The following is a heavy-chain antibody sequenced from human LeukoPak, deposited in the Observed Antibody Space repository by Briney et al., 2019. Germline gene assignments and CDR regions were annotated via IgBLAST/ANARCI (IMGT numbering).Heavy chain of an antibody. D-gene: IGHD3-22*01. V-gene: IGHV4-34*01. CDR3: ARAQDSSGYYGPRAAFDI. J-gene: IGHJ3*02. Sequence: KPSETLSLTCAVYGGSFSGYYWSWIRQPPGKGLEWIGEINHRGSTNYNPSLKSRVTISVDTSKNQFSLKLSSVAAADTAVYYCARAQDSSGYYGPRAAFDIWGQGTMVTVSS. CDR2: INHRGST. CDR1: GGSFSGYY.